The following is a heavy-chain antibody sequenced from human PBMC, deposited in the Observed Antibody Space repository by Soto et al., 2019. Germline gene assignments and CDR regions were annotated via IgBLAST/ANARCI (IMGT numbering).Heavy chain of an antibody. Sequence: QVQLVQSGAEVKKPGSSVKVSCRASGGTFSSYAVSWVRQASGQGLEWMGVIIPLLNTPKYVQKFQGRVTITADASATTAYMELSSLRSEDTAVYYCARESSSPNYYYYGMDVWGQGTTVTVSS. D-gene: IGHD6-6*01. CDR3: ARESSSPNYYYYGMDV. CDR1: GGTFSSYA. J-gene: IGHJ6*02. CDR2: IIPLLNTP. V-gene: IGHV1-69*01.